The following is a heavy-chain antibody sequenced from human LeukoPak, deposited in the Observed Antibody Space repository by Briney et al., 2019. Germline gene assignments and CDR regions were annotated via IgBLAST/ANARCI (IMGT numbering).Heavy chain of an antibody. CDR3: ATTLEMATTRQDY. Sequence: SEXLSLTCTVSGGSISSGSYYWSWVRQPAGKGREWIGRIYTSGSTNYNPSLKSRVTISVDTSKNQFSLKLSSVTAADTAVYYCATTLEMATTRQDYWGQGTLVTVSS. V-gene: IGHV4-61*02. J-gene: IGHJ4*02. D-gene: IGHD5-24*01. CDR1: GGSISSGSYY. CDR2: IYTSGST.